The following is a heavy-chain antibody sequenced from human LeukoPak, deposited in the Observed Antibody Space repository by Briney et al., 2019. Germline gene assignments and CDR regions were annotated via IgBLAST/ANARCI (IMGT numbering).Heavy chain of an antibody. CDR1: GFTFSGSA. CDR2: IRSKANSYAT. J-gene: IGHJ4*02. D-gene: IGHD3-22*01. CDR3: TRPNWDYYDSSFDY. Sequence: GGSPRLSCAASGFTFSGSAMHWVRQASGKGLEWVGRIRSKANSYATAYAASVKGRFTISRDDSKNAAYLQMNSLKTEDTAVYYCTRPNWDYYDSSFDYWGQGTLVTVSS. V-gene: IGHV3-73*01.